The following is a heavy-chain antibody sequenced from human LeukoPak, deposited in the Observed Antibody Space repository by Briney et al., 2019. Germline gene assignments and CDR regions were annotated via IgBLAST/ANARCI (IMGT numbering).Heavy chain of an antibody. Sequence: GSLRLSRAASGFTFSDYYMSWIRQAPGKGLEWVSYISSSGTTIYYADSVKGRFTISRDNAKNSLYLQMNSLRAEDTAVYYCARRRDSGSLQHFDYWGQGTLVTVSS. CDR2: ISSSGTTI. J-gene: IGHJ4*02. D-gene: IGHD1-26*01. V-gene: IGHV3-11*01. CDR3: ARRRDSGSLQHFDY. CDR1: GFTFSDYY.